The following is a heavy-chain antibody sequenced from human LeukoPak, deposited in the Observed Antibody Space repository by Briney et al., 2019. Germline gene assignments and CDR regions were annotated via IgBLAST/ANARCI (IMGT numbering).Heavy chain of an antibody. Sequence: PGRSLRLSCAASGFTFSSYDMHWVRQAPGKGLEWVAVMWSDGSNKYHADSVKGRFTISRDNSKNTLYLQMNSLRAEDTAVYYRARNSALDYWGQGTLVTVSS. CDR2: MWSDGSNK. V-gene: IGHV3-33*01. CDR1: GFTFSSYD. J-gene: IGHJ4*02. D-gene: IGHD2/OR15-2a*01. CDR3: ARNSALDY.